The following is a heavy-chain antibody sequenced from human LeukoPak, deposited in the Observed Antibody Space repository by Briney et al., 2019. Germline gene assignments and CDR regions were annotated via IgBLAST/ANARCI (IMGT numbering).Heavy chain of an antibody. CDR3: APIYGDFSDFDY. V-gene: IGHV4-34*01. D-gene: IGHD2-21*02. CDR1: GASSSNYY. CDR2: TTHDGRT. Sequence: PSETLSLTCGVYGASSSNYYWNWIRQPPGKGLEWIGETTHDGRTNYSPSLRCRATISGDTSKSQFSLKLYSVTAADTAVYYCAPIYGDFSDFDYWGLGTLVTVSS. J-gene: IGHJ4*02.